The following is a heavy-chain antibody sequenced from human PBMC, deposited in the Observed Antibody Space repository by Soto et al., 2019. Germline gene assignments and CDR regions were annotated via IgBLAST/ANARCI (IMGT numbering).Heavy chain of an antibody. D-gene: IGHD3-22*01. CDR1: DGSISNFY. Sequence: KPSETLSLTCTVSDGSISNFYWSWIRQPPGKGLEWIGYISSSGNTNYNPSLKSRVSISVDTSKNQFSLNLTSVTAADTAVYYCARAPMVLTQSYFDSWGQGTPVTVSS. CDR2: ISSSGNT. CDR3: ARAPMVLTQSYFDS. J-gene: IGHJ4*02. V-gene: IGHV4-59*01.